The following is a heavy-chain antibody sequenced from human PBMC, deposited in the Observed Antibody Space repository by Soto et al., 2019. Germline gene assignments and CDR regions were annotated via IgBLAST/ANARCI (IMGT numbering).Heavy chain of an antibody. Sequence: SETLSLTCTVSGGSISSYYWSWIRQPPGKGLEWIGYIYYSGSTNYNPSLKSRVTISVDTSKNQFSLKLSSVTAADTAVYYCARPRQQLVSGQRMNDAFDIWGQGTMVT. CDR2: IYYSGST. D-gene: IGHD6-13*01. J-gene: IGHJ3*02. V-gene: IGHV4-59*08. CDR3: ARPRQQLVSGQRMNDAFDI. CDR1: GGSISSYY.